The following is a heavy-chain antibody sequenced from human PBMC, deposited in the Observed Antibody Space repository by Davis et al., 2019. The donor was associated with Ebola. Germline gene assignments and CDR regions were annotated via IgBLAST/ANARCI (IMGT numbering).Heavy chain of an antibody. Sequence: GESLKISCGGSPFTFEDYTMHWVRQVPGKGLEWVSLINWDGSLTYYADSVKGRFTISRDNNKKSLYLQMRSLRTDDSALYYCAVGAAVITPLDSWGQGTLVTVSS. CDR3: AVGAAVITPLDS. CDR2: INWDGSLT. V-gene: IGHV3-43*01. J-gene: IGHJ4*02. CDR1: PFTFEDYT. D-gene: IGHD4-23*01.